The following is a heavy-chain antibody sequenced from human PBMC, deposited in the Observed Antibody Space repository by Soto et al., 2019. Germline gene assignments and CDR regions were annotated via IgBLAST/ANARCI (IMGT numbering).Heavy chain of an antibody. D-gene: IGHD1-1*01. Sequence: QVQLQLSGPGLVTPSQTLSLTCAISGDSVSSNSAGWNWIRQTPSRGLEWLGRTYYRSKWYFNYAVCVESRITINPDTSKNQFSLQLSSVTPDDTAVYYCARGSWDDVSGHYYMDVWGKGTTVTVSS. CDR2: TYYRSKWYF. J-gene: IGHJ6*03. CDR1: GDSVSSNSAG. V-gene: IGHV6-1*01. CDR3: ARGSWDDVSGHYYMDV.